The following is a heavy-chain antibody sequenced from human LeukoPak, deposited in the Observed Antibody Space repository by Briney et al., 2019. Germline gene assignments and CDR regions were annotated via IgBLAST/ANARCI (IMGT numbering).Heavy chain of an antibody. Sequence: GGSLRLSCAASGFTFSTNSMSWVRQAPGKGLEWVSYITSSGSVIHYSDSVRGRFTISRDNAKSSLYLQMNSLRAEDTAVYYCARDHKDTAMVTKPQDYYYYGMDVWGQGTTVTVSS. CDR1: GFTFSTNS. J-gene: IGHJ6*02. CDR3: ARDHKDTAMVTKPQDYYYYGMDV. CDR2: ITSSGSVI. D-gene: IGHD5-18*01. V-gene: IGHV3-48*01.